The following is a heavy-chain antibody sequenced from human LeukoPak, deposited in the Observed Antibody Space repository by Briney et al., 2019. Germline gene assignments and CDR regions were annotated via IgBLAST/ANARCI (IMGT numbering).Heavy chain of an antibody. CDR1: GYTFTSYG. CDR2: ISGYNGNT. Sequence: ASVKVSCKASGYTFTSYGISWVRQAPGQGLEWMGWISGYNGNTNYAQKLQGRATMSTDTSTSTAYMELRSLRSDDTAVYYCARDYDFIRGSYRYWFDPWGQGTLVTVPS. V-gene: IGHV1-18*01. J-gene: IGHJ5*02. D-gene: IGHD3-16*02. CDR3: ARDYDFIRGSYRYWFDP.